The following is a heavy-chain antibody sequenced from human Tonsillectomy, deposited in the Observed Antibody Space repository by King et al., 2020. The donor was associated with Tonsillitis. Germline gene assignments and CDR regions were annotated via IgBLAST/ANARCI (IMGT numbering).Heavy chain of an antibody. CDR2: VYYTGIT. CDR3: ARGKEWLVHFDY. D-gene: IGHD6-19*01. CDR1: GGSISTYH. Sequence: VQLQESGPGLVKPSETLSLTCTVSGGSISTYHWSWFRQPPGKGLEWIGYVYYTGITNYSPSLKSRVTISVDTPKNQFSLKVNSATAADTAVYYCARGKEWLVHFDYWGQGALVTVPS. V-gene: IGHV4-59*01. J-gene: IGHJ4*02.